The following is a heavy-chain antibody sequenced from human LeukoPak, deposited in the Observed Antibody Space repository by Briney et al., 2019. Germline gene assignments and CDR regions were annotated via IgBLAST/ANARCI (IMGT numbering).Heavy chain of an antibody. J-gene: IGHJ3*02. V-gene: IGHV4-59*11. CDR1: DDSFSSHY. D-gene: IGHD4-17*01. CDR3: ARDLVTVTKGFDI. CDR2: IAYIGST. Sequence: PSETLSLTCAVSDDSFSSHYWTWIRQPPGQGLEWIGYIAYIGSTNYNPSLKSRVTISIDTSRNQFSLRLSSVTAADPAVYYCARDLVTVTKGFDIWGQGTMVSVSS.